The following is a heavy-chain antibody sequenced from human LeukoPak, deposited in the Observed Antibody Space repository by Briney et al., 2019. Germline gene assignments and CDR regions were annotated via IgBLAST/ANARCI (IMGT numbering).Heavy chain of an antibody. J-gene: IGHJ4*02. CDR2: IYPGDSDT. D-gene: IGHD3-22*01. CDR3: AITPGDYYDSSGYFDY. CDR1: GYSFTSYW. V-gene: IGHV5-51*01. Sequence: GESLKISCKGSGYSFTSYWIGWVRQMPGKGLGWMGIIYPGDSDTRYSPSFQGQVTISADKSVSTAYLQWSSLKASDTAMYYCAITPGDYYDSSGYFDYWGQGTLVIVSS.